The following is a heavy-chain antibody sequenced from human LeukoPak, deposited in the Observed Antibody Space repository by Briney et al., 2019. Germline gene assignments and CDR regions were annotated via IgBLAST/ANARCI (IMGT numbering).Heavy chain of an antibody. CDR3: ARAMVNYDILTGRSVWFDP. CDR2: IYYSGST. J-gene: IGHJ5*02. CDR1: AGSISSYY. V-gene: IGHV4-59*01. D-gene: IGHD3-9*01. Sequence: KPSETLSLTCTVSAGSISSYYWSWIRQPPGKGLEWTGYIYYSGSTNYNPSLKSRVTISVDTSKNQFSLKLSSVTAADTAVYYCARAMVNYDILTGRSVWFDPWGQGTLVTVSS.